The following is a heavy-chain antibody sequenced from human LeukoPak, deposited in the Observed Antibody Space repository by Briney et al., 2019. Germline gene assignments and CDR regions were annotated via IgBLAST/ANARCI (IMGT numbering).Heavy chain of an antibody. D-gene: IGHD6-13*01. J-gene: IGHJ5*02. CDR3: AKCPYSSSWYWFDP. CDR1: GFTFSSYS. V-gene: IGHV3-23*01. CDR2: ISGSGGST. Sequence: GGSLRLSCAASGFTFSSYSMNWVRQAPGKGLEWVSAISGSGGSTYYADSVKGRFTISRDNSKNTLYLQMNSLRAEDTAVYYCAKCPYSSSWYWFDPWGQGTLVTVSS.